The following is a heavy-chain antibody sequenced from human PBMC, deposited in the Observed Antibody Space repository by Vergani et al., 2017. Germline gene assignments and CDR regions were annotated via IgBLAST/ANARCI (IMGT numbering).Heavy chain of an antibody. D-gene: IGHD6-6*01. Sequence: EVQLVESGGGLVKPGGSLRLSCAASGFTFSSYSMNWVRQAPGKGLEWVSSISSSSSYIYYADSVKGRFTISRDNAKNSLYLQMNSLRSEDTAVYYCARETGGYSSSSENLRYYDYYGMDVWGQGTTVTVSS. CDR3: ARETGGYSSSSENLRYYDYYGMDV. CDR2: ISSSSSYI. CDR1: GFTFSSYS. J-gene: IGHJ6*02. V-gene: IGHV3-21*01.